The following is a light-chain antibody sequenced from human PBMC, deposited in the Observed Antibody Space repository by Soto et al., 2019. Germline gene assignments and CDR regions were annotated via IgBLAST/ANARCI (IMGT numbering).Light chain of an antibody. Sequence: DIQMTHSPSTLSASVGDRVTITCRASQSISSWLAWYQQKPGKAPKLLIYDASSLESGVPSRFSGSGSGTEFTLTISSLQPDDFATYYCQQYNSYSSTFGQGT. CDR1: QSISSW. V-gene: IGKV1-5*01. J-gene: IGKJ1*01. CDR3: QQYNSYSST. CDR2: DAS.